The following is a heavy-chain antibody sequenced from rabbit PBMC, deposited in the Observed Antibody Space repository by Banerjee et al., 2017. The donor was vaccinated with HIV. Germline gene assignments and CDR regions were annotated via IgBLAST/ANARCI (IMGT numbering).Heavy chain of an antibody. Sequence: QSLEESGGDLVKPGASLTLTCTASGFSFSSVYWIYWVRQAPGKGLEWIGTIYAGSTGSTYYASWAKGRFTISKTSSTTVTLQMTSLTAADTATYFCARDLAGVIGWNFNLWGQGTLVTVS. D-gene: IGHD4-1*01. CDR1: GFSFSSVYW. CDR2: IYAGSTGST. V-gene: IGHV1S40*01. CDR3: ARDLAGVIGWNFNL. J-gene: IGHJ4*01.